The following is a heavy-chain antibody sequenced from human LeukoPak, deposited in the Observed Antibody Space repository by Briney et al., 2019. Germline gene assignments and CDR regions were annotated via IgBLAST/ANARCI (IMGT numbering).Heavy chain of an antibody. D-gene: IGHD3-22*01. Sequence: GGSLRLSCSANGFTFSTYALHWVRQAPGKGLEYVTAISNNGGSTYYGDSLKGRFTISRDNSKNTVYLQMSSLRAEDTAVYYCVKGHDTGGYSYLDYWGQGTLVTVSS. CDR1: GFTFSTYA. V-gene: IGHV3-64D*09. CDR2: ISNNGGST. J-gene: IGHJ4*02. CDR3: VKGHDTGGYSYLDY.